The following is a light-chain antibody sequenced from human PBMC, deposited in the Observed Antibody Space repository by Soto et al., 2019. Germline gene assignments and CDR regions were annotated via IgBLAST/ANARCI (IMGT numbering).Light chain of an antibody. J-gene: IGKJ2*01. CDR3: QQYGTSPYT. Sequence: EIVLTQSPGTLSLSPGERATLSCGASQSLSSNSLAWYQQKPGQAPRLLIYGASSRATGIPDRFSGSGSGTDFTLTISRLEPKDCAVYYCQQYGTSPYTVGQGNKLEIK. V-gene: IGKV3-20*01. CDR2: GAS. CDR1: QSLSSNS.